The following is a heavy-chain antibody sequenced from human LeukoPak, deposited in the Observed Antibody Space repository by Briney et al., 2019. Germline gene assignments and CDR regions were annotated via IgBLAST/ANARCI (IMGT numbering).Heavy chain of an antibody. D-gene: IGHD2-21*02. CDR3: ARARYGGDQIDY. J-gene: IGHJ4*02. CDR2: IRPSSGVT. V-gene: IGHV1-46*01. CDR1: GYTLGTYY. Sequence: GASVKVSCKASGYTLGTYYMHWVRQAPGQGLECLGIIRPSSGVTTYAQKFQGRVTMTRDMSASTVYMELNSLRSDDTAVYYCARARYGGDQIDYWGRGTLVTVFS.